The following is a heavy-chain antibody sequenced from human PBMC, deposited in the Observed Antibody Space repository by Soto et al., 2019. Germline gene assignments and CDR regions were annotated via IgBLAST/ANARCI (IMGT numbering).Heavy chain of an antibody. CDR3: ARDSHSPERFDS. V-gene: IGHV3-53*01. CDR1: GFTVSTNS. J-gene: IGHJ4*02. CDR2: IYSGGST. Sequence: VLLVESGGGLIQPGGSLRLSCAASGFTVSTNSMTWVRQAPGKGLEWVSSIYSGGSTYYADSVRGRFTISRDNAKNTLYLQMNSLGTEDTAVYYCARDSHSPERFDSWGQGTLVTVAS. D-gene: IGHD5-18*01.